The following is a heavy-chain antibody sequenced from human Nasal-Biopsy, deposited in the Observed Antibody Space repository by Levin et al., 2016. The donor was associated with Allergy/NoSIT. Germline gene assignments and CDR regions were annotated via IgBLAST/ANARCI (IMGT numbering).Heavy chain of an antibody. Sequence: GESLKISCQASGYNFASNWIGWVRQTPGKGLEYMGIINPGDSNTRYNPSFQGQVTISAEKSIGTAYLQWNSLRASDTGTYYCSTHMMVRGVIHPNPYYWGQGTLVTVSS. D-gene: IGHD3-10*01. CDR3: STHMMVRGVIHPNPYY. J-gene: IGHJ4*02. V-gene: IGHV5-51*01. CDR1: GYNFASNW. CDR2: INPGDSNT.